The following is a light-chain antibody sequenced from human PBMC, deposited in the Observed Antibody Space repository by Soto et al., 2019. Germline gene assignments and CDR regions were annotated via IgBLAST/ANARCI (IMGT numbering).Light chain of an antibody. J-gene: IGLJ1*01. CDR2: EVS. CDR3: SSYTSSDTYV. V-gene: IGLV2-14*01. CDR1: SSDVGGYNY. Sequence: QSVLTQPASVSLSPGQSITISCTGTSSDVGGYNYVSLYQQHPGEAPKLMIYEVSNQPSGVSNRFSGSKSGNTASLTISGLQAEDEADYYCSSYTSSDTYVFGTGTKVTVL.